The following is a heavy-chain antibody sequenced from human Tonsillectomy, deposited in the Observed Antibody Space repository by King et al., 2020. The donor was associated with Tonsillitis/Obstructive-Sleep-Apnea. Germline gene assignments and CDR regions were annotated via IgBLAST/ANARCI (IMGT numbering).Heavy chain of an antibody. J-gene: IGHJ6*02. CDR2: IFPGDSDI. CDR3: ARVPCTGGTCSPPYHYYAMDV. Sequence: LQLVQSGAEVKKPGESLKISCKGSGYSFTNYWIGWVRQMPGRGLEWMGIIFPGDSDITYSPSFQGHVTISADNSISTAYLQWNSLKASDTAMYYCARVPCTGGTCSPPYHYYAMDVWGQGTTVTVSS. CDR1: GYSFTNYW. D-gene: IGHD2-15*01. V-gene: IGHV5-51*03.